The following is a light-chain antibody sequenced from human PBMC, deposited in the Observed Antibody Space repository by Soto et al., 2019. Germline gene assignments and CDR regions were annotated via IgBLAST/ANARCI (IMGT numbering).Light chain of an antibody. CDR2: DAS. CDR1: QSVSSY. V-gene: IGKV3-15*01. Sequence: EIVMPQSPATLSVSPGEIATLSCRASQSVSSYFAWYQQKPGLPPRLLIYDASTRATGIPDRFSGSGSETDFTLTISSLQSADFAVFYCQQYSNWPPLYTFGRGTKLEIK. CDR3: QQYSNWPPLYT. J-gene: IGKJ2*01.